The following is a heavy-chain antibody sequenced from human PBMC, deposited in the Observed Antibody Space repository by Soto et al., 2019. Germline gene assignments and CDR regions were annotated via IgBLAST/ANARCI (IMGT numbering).Heavy chain of an antibody. V-gene: IGHV3-33*01. Sequence: QVQLVESGGGVVQPGRSLRLSCAASGFTFSSYGMHWVRHAPGKGLEWVVVIWYDGSNKYYADSVKGRFTISRDNSKNTLFLQMNSLRAEDTAVYYCARDTYGGNTNLGAFDIWGQGTMVTVSS. D-gene: IGHD2-15*01. J-gene: IGHJ3*02. CDR3: ARDTYGGNTNLGAFDI. CDR2: IWYDGSNK. CDR1: GFTFSSYG.